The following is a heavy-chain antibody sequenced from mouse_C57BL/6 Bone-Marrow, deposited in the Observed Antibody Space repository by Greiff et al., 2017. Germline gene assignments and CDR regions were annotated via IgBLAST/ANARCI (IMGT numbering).Heavy chain of an antibody. CDR1: GFTFSDYG. J-gene: IGHJ3*01. V-gene: IGHV5-17*01. CDR3: AIYSNYEFAY. Sequence: EVKVVESGGGLVKPGGSLKLSCAASGFTFSDYGMHWVRQAPEKGLEWVAYISSGSSTIYYADTVKGRFTISRDNAKNTLFLQMTSLRSEDTAMYYCAIYSNYEFAYWGQGTLVTVSA. CDR2: ISSGSSTI. D-gene: IGHD2-5*01.